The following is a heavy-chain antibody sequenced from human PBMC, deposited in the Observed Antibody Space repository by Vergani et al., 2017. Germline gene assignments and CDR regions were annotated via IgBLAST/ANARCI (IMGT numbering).Heavy chain of an antibody. J-gene: IGHJ4*02. V-gene: IGHV4-39*07. CDR2: IYYSGIT. CDR1: GGSISSSSYY. CDR3: ASRGRWLDY. Sequence: QLQLQESGPGLVKPSETLSLTCTVSGGSISSSSYYWGWLRQPPGKGLEWIGSIYYSGITYYNPSLKSRVTISVDTSKNQFSLKLSSVTAADTAVYYCASRGRWLDYWGQGTLVTVSS. D-gene: IGHD5-12*01.